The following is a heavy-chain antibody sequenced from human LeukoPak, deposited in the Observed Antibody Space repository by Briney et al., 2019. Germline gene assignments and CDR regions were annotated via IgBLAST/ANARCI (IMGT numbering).Heavy chain of an antibody. J-gene: IGHJ4*02. D-gene: IGHD3-22*01. V-gene: IGHV3-30*18. CDR2: ISYDGSNK. CDR3: AKPRGTYYYDSSGYFDY. CDR1: GFTFSSYG. Sequence: SGGSLRLSCAASGFTFSSYGMHWVRQAPGEGLEWVAVISYDGSNKYYADSVKGRFTISRDNSKNTLYLQMNSLRAEDTAVYYCAKPRGTYYYDSSGYFDYWGQGTLVTVSS.